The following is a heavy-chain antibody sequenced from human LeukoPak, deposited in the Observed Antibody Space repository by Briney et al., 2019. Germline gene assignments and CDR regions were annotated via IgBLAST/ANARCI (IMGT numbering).Heavy chain of an antibody. D-gene: IGHD5-18*01. J-gene: IGHJ4*02. CDR1: GGSFSGYY. Sequence: EPSETLSLTCAVYGGSFSGYYWSWVRQPPGKGLEWIGEISHSGSTYYNPSLKSRVTVSVDTSKYQFSLRLSSVTAADTAVYYCARGGLDTRRGGYFDYWGQGILVTVSS. V-gene: IGHV4-34*01. CDR3: ARGGLDTRRGGYFDY. CDR2: ISHSGST.